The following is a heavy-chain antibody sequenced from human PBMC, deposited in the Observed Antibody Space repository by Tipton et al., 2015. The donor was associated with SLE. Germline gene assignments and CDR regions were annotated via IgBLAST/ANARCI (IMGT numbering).Heavy chain of an antibody. V-gene: IGHV4-39*01. CDR2: IYYSGST. CDR1: GGSISSSSYY. CDR3: ARSLPYYYDSRGHLPDY. Sequence: TLSLTCTVSGGSISSSSYYWGWIRQPPGKGLEWIGSIYYSGSTYYNPSLKSRVTISVDTSKNQFSLKLSSVTAADTAVYYCARSLPYYYDSRGHLPDYWGQGTLVTVSS. J-gene: IGHJ4*02. D-gene: IGHD3-22*01.